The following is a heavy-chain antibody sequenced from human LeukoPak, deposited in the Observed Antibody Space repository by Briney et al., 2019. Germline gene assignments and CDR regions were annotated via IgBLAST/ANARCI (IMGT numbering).Heavy chain of an antibody. CDR3: AKSYTYGWASYYNHYDY. J-gene: IGHJ4*02. CDR1: GFTFNIYA. Sequence: GGSLRLSCAASGFTFNIYAMNWVRQAPGKGLEGISSISSSDVNTYYADSVKGRFTISRDNSENTLYLQMNSLRVEDTAVYYCAKSYTYGWASYYNHYDYWGQGTLVTVSS. CDR2: ISSSDVNT. V-gene: IGHV3-23*01. D-gene: IGHD3-10*01.